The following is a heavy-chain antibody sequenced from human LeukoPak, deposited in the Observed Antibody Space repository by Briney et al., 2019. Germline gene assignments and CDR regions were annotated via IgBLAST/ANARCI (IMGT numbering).Heavy chain of an antibody. V-gene: IGHV4-34*01. J-gene: IGHJ4*02. D-gene: IGHD6-13*01. CDR3: ARGNSSSWPLDY. CDR1: GGSFSGYY. CDR2: INHSGST. Sequence: SETLSLTCAVYGGSFSGYYWSWIRQPPGKGLEWIGEINHSGSTNYNPSLKSRVTISVDTSRNQFSLKLSSVTAADTAVYYCARGNSSSWPLDYWGQGTLVTVSS.